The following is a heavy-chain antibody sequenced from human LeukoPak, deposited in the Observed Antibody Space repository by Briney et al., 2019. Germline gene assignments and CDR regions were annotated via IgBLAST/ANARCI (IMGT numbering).Heavy chain of an antibody. CDR2: IYTTGST. CDR1: GGSINSDY. V-gene: IGHV4-4*07. J-gene: IGHJ6*03. Sequence: SETLSLTCTVSGGSINSDYWSWIRQPAGKGLEWIGRIYTTGSTNYSPSLKSRVTMSVDTSKNQFSLKLSSVTAADTAVYYCARDVKSRRRQWFGELSVYYYYYMDVWGKGTTVTISS. D-gene: IGHD3-10*01. CDR3: ARDVKSRRRQWFGELSVYYYYYMDV.